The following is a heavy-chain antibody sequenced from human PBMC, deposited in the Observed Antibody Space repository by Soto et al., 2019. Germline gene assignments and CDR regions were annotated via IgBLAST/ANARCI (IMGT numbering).Heavy chain of an antibody. J-gene: IGHJ4*02. V-gene: IGHV3-23*01. D-gene: IGHD2-2*01. CDR2: ISAGGGST. Sequence: EVQLLESGGGQIQPGGSLRLSCAASGFTFSSSAVSWVRQAPGKGLEWVSAISAGGGSTYYADSVKGRFTISRDNSKNTLYLQMNSFRAEETAVYYCVKGWISKGYFDSWGQGTLVTVSS. CDR1: GFTFSSSA. CDR3: VKGWISKGYFDS.